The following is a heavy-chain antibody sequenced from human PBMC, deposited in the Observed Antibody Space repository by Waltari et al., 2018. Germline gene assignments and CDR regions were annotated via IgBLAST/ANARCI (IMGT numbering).Heavy chain of an antibody. J-gene: IGHJ4*02. Sequence: EVQLLESGGGLVQPGGSLRLSCAASGFTFSSYAMSWVRQAPGKGLEWVSVIYGGGSTYYADSVKGRFTISRDNSKNTLYLQMNSLRAEDTAVYYCATPRGYSSSWYWDYWGQGTLVTVSS. V-gene: IGHV3-23*03. CDR3: ATPRGYSSSWYWDY. CDR2: IYGGGST. CDR1: GFTFSSYA. D-gene: IGHD6-13*01.